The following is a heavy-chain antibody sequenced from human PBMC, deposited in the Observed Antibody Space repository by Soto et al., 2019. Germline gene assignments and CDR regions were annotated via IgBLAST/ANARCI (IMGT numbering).Heavy chain of an antibody. Sequence: GASVKVSCKASGYTFTSYGISWVRQAPGQGLEWMGWISAYNGNTNYAQKLQGRVTMTTDTSASTAYMELRSLRSEDTAVYYCARAKSIVVVTDAFDIWGQGTMVSVSS. J-gene: IGHJ3*02. CDR1: GYTFTSYG. CDR3: ARAKSIVVVTDAFDI. D-gene: IGHD2-21*02. CDR2: ISAYNGNT. V-gene: IGHV1-18*01.